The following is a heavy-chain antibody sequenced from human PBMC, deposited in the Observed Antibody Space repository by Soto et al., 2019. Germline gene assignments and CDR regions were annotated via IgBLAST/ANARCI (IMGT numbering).Heavy chain of an antibody. D-gene: IGHD2-21*02. CDR3: ARGGHVVVVTAALDY. CDR1: GDTFTEYY. Sequence: QVQLMQSGAEVKKPGASVKVSCKASGDTFTEYYIHWVRQAPGQGLEWMGTVNPSGGHTTYAQHFLGRVTMTRDTATSTVCRELTGLTSEDTAVYYCARGGHVVVVTAALDYWGQGTLVTVSS. V-gene: IGHV1-46*01. CDR2: VNPSGGHT. J-gene: IGHJ4*02.